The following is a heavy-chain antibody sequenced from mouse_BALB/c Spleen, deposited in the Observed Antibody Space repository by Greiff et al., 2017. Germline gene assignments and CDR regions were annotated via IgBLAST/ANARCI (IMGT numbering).Heavy chain of an antibody. CDR1: GFNFKDTY. Sequence: EVQLQQSGAELVKPGASVKLSCTASGFNFKDTYMHWVKQRPEQGLEWIGRIDPANGNTKYDPKFQGKATITADTSSNTAYLQLSSLTSEDTAVYYCARSGRSTTGAMDYWGQGTSVTVSS. V-gene: IGHV14-3*02. CDR3: ARSGRSTTGAMDY. J-gene: IGHJ4*01. D-gene: IGHD2-14*01. CDR2: IDPANGNT.